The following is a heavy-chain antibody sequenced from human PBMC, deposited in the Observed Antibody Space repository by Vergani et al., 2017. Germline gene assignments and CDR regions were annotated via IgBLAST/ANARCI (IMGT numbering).Heavy chain of an antibody. D-gene: IGHD3-22*01. CDR2: INPDDSHI. CDR1: GYSFNSYW. V-gene: IGHV5-51*03. CDR3: ARPGLVVGFQH. Sequence: EVQLVQSGAEVKKPGESLKISCKGSGYSFNSYWIGWVRQMPGKGLEWMGIINPDDSHIRYSPSFQGQVTISADKSTITAYLQWSSLKASDTAIYYCARPGLVVGFQHWGQGTLVTVSS. J-gene: IGHJ1*01.